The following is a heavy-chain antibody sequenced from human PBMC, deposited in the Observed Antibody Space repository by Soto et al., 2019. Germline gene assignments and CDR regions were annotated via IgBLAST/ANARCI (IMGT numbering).Heavy chain of an antibody. CDR3: ARGMGYYCSGGSCPEVVFDY. CDR1: GFTFSTYS. Sequence: EVQLVESGGGLVQPGGSLRLSCAASGFTFSTYSMKWVRQAPGKGLEWISYISGTSSTIYYADSVKGRFTISRDNAKNSLYLQMNSLRDEDTAVYYCARGMGYYCSGGSCPEVVFDYWGQGTLGTVSS. CDR2: ISGTSSTI. J-gene: IGHJ4*02. D-gene: IGHD2-15*01. V-gene: IGHV3-48*02.